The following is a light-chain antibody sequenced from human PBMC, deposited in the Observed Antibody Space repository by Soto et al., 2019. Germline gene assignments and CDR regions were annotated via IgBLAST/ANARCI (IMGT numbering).Light chain of an antibody. J-gene: IGKJ3*01. CDR2: GAS. V-gene: IGKV3-15*01. CDR1: QSVSSN. Sequence: IAWRKSQGRMSLSPGERATLSCRASQSVSSNLAWYQQKPGQAPRLLIYGASTRATGIPARFSGSGSGTEFTRTICSLQSEDFAVYYCQQYNNWPLTFGLGTKVDIK. CDR3: QQYNNWPLT.